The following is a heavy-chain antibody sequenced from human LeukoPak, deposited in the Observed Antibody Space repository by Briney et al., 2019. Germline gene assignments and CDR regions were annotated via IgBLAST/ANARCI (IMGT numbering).Heavy chain of an antibody. D-gene: IGHD3-9*01. CDR3: ARGLRYFDWESQFDY. CDR2: ISSSGSTI. V-gene: IGHV3-48*04. J-gene: IGHJ4*02. Sequence: GGSLRLSCAASGFTFSSYSMNWVRQAPGKGLEWVSYISSSGSTIYYADSVKGRFTISRDNAKNSLYLQMNSLRAEDTAVYYCARGLRYFDWESQFDYWGQGTLVTVSS. CDR1: GFTFSSYS.